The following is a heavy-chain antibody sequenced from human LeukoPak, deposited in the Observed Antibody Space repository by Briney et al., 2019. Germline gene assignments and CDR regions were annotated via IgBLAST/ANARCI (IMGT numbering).Heavy chain of an antibody. D-gene: IGHD6-19*01. Sequence: VASVKVSCKASGYTFTGYYMHWVRQAPGQGLEWMGWINPNSGGTNYAQKFQGRVTMTRDTSISTAYMERSRLRSDDTAVYYCARGYGYSSGWPDYWGQGTLVTVSS. V-gene: IGHV1-2*02. CDR1: GYTFTGYY. CDR3: ARGYGYSSGWPDY. J-gene: IGHJ4*02. CDR2: INPNSGGT.